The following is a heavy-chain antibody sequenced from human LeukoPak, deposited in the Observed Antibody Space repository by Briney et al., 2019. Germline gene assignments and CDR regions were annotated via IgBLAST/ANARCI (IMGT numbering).Heavy chain of an antibody. J-gene: IGHJ4*02. CDR2: ISSSSSYI. V-gene: IGHV3-21*01. CDR1: GSTFSNAW. CDR3: ARAITLDY. Sequence: GGSLRLSCAASGSTFSNAWMNWVRQAPGKGLEWVSSISSSSSYIYYADSVKGRFTISRDNAKNSLYLQMNSLRAEDTAVYYCARAITLDYWGQGTLVTVPS.